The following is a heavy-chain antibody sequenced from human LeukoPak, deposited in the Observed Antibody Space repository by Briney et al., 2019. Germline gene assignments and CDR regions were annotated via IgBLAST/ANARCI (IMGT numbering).Heavy chain of an antibody. V-gene: IGHV1-2*02. CDR2: INPNSGGT. D-gene: IGHD5-18*01. J-gene: IGHJ4*02. Sequence: ASVKVSCKTSGYTFTGYYMHWVRQAPGQGLEWMGWINPNSGGTNYAQKFQGRVTMTRDTSISTANMELSRLRFDDTAVYYCARDPGSGYSFLYYFDYWGQGTLVTVSS. CDR3: ARDPGSGYSFLYYFDY. CDR1: GYTFTGYY.